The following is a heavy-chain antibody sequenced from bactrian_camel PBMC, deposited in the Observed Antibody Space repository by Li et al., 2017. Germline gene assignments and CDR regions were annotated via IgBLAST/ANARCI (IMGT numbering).Heavy chain of an antibody. CDR2: IDTDGET. CDR1: GYTTGSRC. Sequence: VQLVESGGGSVRPRGSLRLSCAASGYTTGSRCVAWFRQVPGKEREGVAGIDTDGETFYAGSVQGRFAISHDKAKNTLYLEMNNLKPEDTAMYYCAISSDFGYWGQGTQVTVS. V-gene: IGHV3S9*01. D-gene: IGHD2*01. CDR3: AISSDFGY. J-gene: IGHJ6*01.